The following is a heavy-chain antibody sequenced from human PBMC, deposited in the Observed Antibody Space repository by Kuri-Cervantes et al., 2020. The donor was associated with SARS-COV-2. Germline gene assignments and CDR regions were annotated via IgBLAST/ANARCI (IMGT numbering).Heavy chain of an antibody. J-gene: IGHJ4*02. Sequence: ASVKVSCKASGYTFTDYYMHWVRQAPGQGLEWMGWINPNSGGTNYAQKFQGWVTMTRDTSISTVYMELNNLRSDDTAVYYCAKEKGNTFGFDSWGQGTLVTVSS. CDR2: INPNSGGT. D-gene: IGHD3-16*01. V-gene: IGHV1-2*04. CDR3: AKEKGNTFGFDS. CDR1: GYTFTDYY.